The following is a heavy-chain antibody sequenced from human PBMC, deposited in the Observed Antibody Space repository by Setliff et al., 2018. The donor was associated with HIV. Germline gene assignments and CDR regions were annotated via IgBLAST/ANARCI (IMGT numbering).Heavy chain of an antibody. J-gene: IGHJ3*02. CDR2: ISVYNGNT. D-gene: IGHD2-15*01. CDR3: ATQRDIVMIPGQGGFDI. Sequence: ASVKVSCKASTYTFSSYVINWVRQAPGQGLEWMGRISVYNGNTIYAQKLQGRVIMTTDTSTSTAYMELRSLRSDDTAMYYCATQRDIVMIPGQGGFDIWAQGTMVTVSS. CDR1: TYTFSSYV. V-gene: IGHV1-18*01.